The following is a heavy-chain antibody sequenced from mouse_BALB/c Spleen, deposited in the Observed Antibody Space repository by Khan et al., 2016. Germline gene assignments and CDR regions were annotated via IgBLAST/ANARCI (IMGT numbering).Heavy chain of an antibody. D-gene: IGHD2-10*02. CDR1: GYTFTSYW. CDR2: INPSTGYT. V-gene: IGHV1-7*01. J-gene: IGHJ4*01. CDR3: SRQYGNYGMDY. Sequence: QVRLQQPGAELAKPGASVKMSCKASGYTFTSYWMHWVKQRPGQGLEWIGYINPSTGYTEYNQKFKDKATLTADKSSSTAYMQLSSLTSEDSAVYYCSRQYGNYGMDYWGQGTSVTVSS.